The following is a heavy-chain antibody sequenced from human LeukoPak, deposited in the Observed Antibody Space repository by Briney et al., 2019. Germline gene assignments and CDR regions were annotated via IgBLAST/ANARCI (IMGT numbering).Heavy chain of an antibody. Sequence: SETLSLTCTVSGASISSYYWSWIRQPPGKGMEWIGFIYYSGSTNYNPSLKSRVTISVETSKNQFSLRLSSVTAADTAVYYCASPGIVAAGTDRGFDYWGQGTLVTVSP. V-gene: IGHV4-59*01. CDR2: IYYSGST. D-gene: IGHD6-13*01. CDR3: ASPGIVAAGTDRGFDY. J-gene: IGHJ4*02. CDR1: GASISSYY.